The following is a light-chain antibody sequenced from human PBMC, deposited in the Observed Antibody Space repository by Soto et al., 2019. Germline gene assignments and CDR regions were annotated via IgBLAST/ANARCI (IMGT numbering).Light chain of an antibody. V-gene: IGKV3-20*01. CDR3: QQYDNWPPYT. Sequence: EIVLTQSPGTLYLSPGERATLSCRASQSVSSNYLAWYQQKRGQAPRLLIYAASARATGIPDRFSGSGSGTDFTLAISRLQPEDFAVYFCQQYDNWPPYTFGQGTRLEI. J-gene: IGKJ2*01. CDR2: AAS. CDR1: QSVSSNY.